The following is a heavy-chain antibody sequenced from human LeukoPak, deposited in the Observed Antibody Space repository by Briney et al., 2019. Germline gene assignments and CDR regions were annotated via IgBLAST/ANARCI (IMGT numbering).Heavy chain of an antibody. CDR1: GYTLTELS. V-gene: IGHV1-24*01. Sequence: GASVKFSCKVSGYTLTELSMHWVRQAPGKGLEWMGGFDPEDGETIYAQKFQGRVTMTEDTSTDTAYMELSSLRSEDTAVYYCATGEGKYSSSRGYYYYYMDVWGKGTTVTVSS. CDR2: FDPEDGET. D-gene: IGHD6-6*01. CDR3: ATGEGKYSSSRGYYYYYMDV. J-gene: IGHJ6*03.